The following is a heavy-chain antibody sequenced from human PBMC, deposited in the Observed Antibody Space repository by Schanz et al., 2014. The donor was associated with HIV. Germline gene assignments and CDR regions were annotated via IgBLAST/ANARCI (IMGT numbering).Heavy chain of an antibody. V-gene: IGHV3-30*18. D-gene: IGHD1-1*01. CDR2: TSSDGIGK. Sequence: QGQLVESGGGVVQPGRSLRLSCAASGFSFSDFALHWVRQAPGRGLEWLAVTSSDGIGKFYVDSVKGRFTISRDNSKSILYLQMSSLRREDTAVYYCAKERRERWLPGRGGLDARGQGTTVAVSS. J-gene: IGHJ6*02. CDR3: AKERRERWLPGRGGLDA. CDR1: GFSFSDFA.